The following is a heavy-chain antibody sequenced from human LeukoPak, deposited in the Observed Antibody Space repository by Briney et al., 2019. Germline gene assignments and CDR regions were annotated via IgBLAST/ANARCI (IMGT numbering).Heavy chain of an antibody. CDR1: GFTVSSNY. D-gene: IGHD3-16*02. CDR3: ARSPQNYVWGSYRPLGMDV. Sequence: GGSLRPSCAASGFTVSSNYMSWVRQAPGKGLEWVSVIYSGGSTYYADSVKGRFTISRDNSKNTLYLQMNSLRAEDAAVYYCARSPQNYVWGSYRPLGMDVWGQGTTVTVSS. V-gene: IGHV3-53*01. J-gene: IGHJ6*02. CDR2: IYSGGST.